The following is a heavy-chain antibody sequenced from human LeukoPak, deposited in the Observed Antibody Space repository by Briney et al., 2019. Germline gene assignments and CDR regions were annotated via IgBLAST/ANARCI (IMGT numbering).Heavy chain of an antibody. J-gene: IGHJ3*02. CDR2: MNPTYGNT. V-gene: IGHV1-8*01. CDR1: GYTFTRYD. D-gene: IGHD1-26*01. CDR3: ARTLEVGATYDACDI. Sequence: ASVKVSCKASGYTFTRYDIYRLRQATRQGLEWMGWMNPTYGNTGYAQKFQGRLTNTRNTSISTPYMELSSLTSDETPVYYCARTLEVGATYDACDIWGQGTMVTVSS.